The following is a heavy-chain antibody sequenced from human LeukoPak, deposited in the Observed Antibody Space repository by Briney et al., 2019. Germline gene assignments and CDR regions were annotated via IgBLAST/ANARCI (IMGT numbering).Heavy chain of an antibody. CDR2: INHSGST. CDR3: ARREYDFLTGGYYYYMDV. Sequence: TSETLSLTCAVYGGSFSGYSWTWIRQPPGKGLEWIGEINHSGSTDYNPSLKSRVTISVDTSKNQFSLKLSSVTAADTAVYYCARREYDFLTGGYYYYMDVWGKGTTVTISS. J-gene: IGHJ6*03. V-gene: IGHV4-34*01. D-gene: IGHD3-9*01. CDR1: GGSFSGYS.